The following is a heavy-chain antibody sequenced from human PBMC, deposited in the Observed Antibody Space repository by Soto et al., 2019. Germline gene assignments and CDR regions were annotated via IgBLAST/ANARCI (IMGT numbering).Heavy chain of an antibody. CDR2: ISYSGATI. Sequence: GGSLRLSCAASGFPFSDSYMSWIRQATGKGLEWLCYISYSGATIYYADSVKGRFTISRDHAENSLYLQMNSLRAEATAEYYFAWYRQKADTHTHWFVTWCPGTLVTVFS. J-gene: IGHJ5*02. D-gene: IGHD2-15*01. CDR3: AWYRQKADTHTHWFVT. CDR1: GFPFSDSY. V-gene: IGHV3-11*01.